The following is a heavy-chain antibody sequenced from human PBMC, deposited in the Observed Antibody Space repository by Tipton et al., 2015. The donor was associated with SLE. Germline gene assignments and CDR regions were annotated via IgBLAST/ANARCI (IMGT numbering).Heavy chain of an antibody. CDR1: GDRVSSNTAA. CDR3: DRGNGGDLVFSVPH. V-gene: IGHV6-1*01. D-gene: IGHD5-24*01. CDR2: TYYRSKWYN. Sequence: GLVKPSQTLSLTCAISGDRVSSNTAAWNWIRQSPSRGLEWHGRTYYRSKWYNDYTPSVRNRITIIPDTSRNQFSLRLHSVTPEHPPLYFRDRGNGGDLVFSVPHRGR. J-gene: IGHJ2*01.